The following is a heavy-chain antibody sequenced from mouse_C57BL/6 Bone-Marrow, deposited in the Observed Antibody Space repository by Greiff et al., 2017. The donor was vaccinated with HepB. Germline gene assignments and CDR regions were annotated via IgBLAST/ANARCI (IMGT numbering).Heavy chain of an antibody. V-gene: IGHV3-6*01. CDR1: GYSITSGYY. J-gene: IGHJ4*01. D-gene: IGHD4-1*01. CDR3: ARELGRRDYYAMDY. Sequence: DVKLVESGPGLVKPSQSLSLTCSVTGYSITSGYYWNWIRQFPGNKLEWMGYISFDGSNNYNPSLKNRISITRDTSKNQFFLKLNSVTTEDTATYYCARELGRRDYYAMDYWGQGTSVTVSS. CDR2: ISFDGSN.